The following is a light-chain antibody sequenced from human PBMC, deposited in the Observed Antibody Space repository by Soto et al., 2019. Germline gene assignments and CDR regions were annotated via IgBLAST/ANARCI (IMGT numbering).Light chain of an antibody. CDR2: GVT. J-gene: IGLJ1*01. CDR1: SSDVGGYNY. Sequence: QSALTQPASVSGSPGQSITISCTGTSSDVGGYNYVSWYQQHPGIAPKLLIYGVTNRPSGVSPRFSGSKSGNTASLTISGLQPEDEADDHCSSYTSASTLLYLFGTGTKVTVL. CDR3: SSYTSASTLLYL. V-gene: IGLV2-14*01.